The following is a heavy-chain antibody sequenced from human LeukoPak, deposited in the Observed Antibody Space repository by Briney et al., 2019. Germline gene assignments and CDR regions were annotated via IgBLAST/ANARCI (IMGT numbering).Heavy chain of an antibody. CDR2: IYSGGST. J-gene: IGHJ4*02. CDR3: AREAYYYGSGNFYFDY. CDR1: GFTVGSNS. V-gene: IGHV3-66*02. D-gene: IGHD3-10*01. Sequence: GSLRLSCAASGFTVGSNSMSWVRQAPGKGLEWVSLIYSGGSTYYADSVKGRFTISRDSSKNTLYLQMNSLRAEDTAVYYCAREAYYYGSGNFYFDYWGQGTLVTVSS.